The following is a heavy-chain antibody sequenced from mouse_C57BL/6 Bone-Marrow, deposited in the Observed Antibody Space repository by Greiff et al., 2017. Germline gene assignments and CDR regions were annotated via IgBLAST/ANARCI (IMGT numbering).Heavy chain of an antibody. CDR1: GFTFSSYA. V-gene: IGHV5-4*01. CDR3: ARDSLYDYDGRGY. D-gene: IGHD2-4*01. Sequence: EVNLVESGGGLVKPGGSLKLSCAASGFTFSSYAMSWVRQTPEKRLKWVATISDGGSYTYYPDNVKGRFTISRDNAKNNLYLQMSHLKSEDTAMYYCARDSLYDYDGRGYWGQGTSVTVSS. J-gene: IGHJ4*01. CDR2: ISDGGSYT.